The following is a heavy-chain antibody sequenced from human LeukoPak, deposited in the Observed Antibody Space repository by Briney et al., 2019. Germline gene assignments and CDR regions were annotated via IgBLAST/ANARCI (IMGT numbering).Heavy chain of an antibody. J-gene: IGHJ3*02. CDR1: GYTFTGYY. CDR3: ARGDKAYSSSWSPGNDAFDI. Sequence: ASVKVSCKASGYTFTGYYMHWVRQAPGQGLDWMGWINPNSGGTNYAQKFQGRVTMTRDTSISTAYMELSRLRSDDTAVYYCARGDKAYSSSWSPGNDAFDIWGQGTMVTVSS. CDR2: INPNSGGT. V-gene: IGHV1-2*02. D-gene: IGHD6-13*01.